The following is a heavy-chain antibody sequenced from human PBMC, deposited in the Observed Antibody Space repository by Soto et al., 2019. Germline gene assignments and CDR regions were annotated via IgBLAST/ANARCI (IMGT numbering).Heavy chain of an antibody. CDR3: AKSFYYYDSSGYDN. CDR2: ISGSGGST. D-gene: IGHD3-22*01. CDR1: GFTFSSYA. Sequence: PGGSLRLSCAASGFTFSSYAMSWVRQAPGKGLEWVSAISGSGGSTYYADSVKGRFTISRDNSKNTLYLQMNSLRAEDTAVYYCAKSFYYYDSSGYDNWGQGTLVTVS. V-gene: IGHV3-23*01. J-gene: IGHJ4*02.